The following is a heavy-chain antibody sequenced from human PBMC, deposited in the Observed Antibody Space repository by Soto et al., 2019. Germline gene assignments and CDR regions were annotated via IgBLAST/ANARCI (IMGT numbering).Heavy chain of an antibody. CDR3: ATKSRGRQIDY. Sequence: PSETLSLTCTVSGGSISSGGYYWSWIRQHPGKGLEWIGYIYYSGSTYYNPSLKSRVTISVDTSKYQFSLKLSSVTAADTAVYYCATKSRGRQIDYWGQGTLVTVSS. CDR1: GGSISSGGYY. CDR2: IYYSGST. D-gene: IGHD2-15*01. J-gene: IGHJ4*02. V-gene: IGHV4-31*03.